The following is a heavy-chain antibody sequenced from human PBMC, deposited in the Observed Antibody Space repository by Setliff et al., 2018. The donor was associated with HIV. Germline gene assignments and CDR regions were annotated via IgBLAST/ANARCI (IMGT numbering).Heavy chain of an antibody. D-gene: IGHD1-1*01. CDR1: GGSISSDSYY. V-gene: IGHV4-39*07. CDR2: IFYSGST. Sequence: SETLSLTCTVSGGSISSDSYYWGWIRQPPGKGLEWIGSIFYSGSTDYNPSLKSRVTISIDTSKRQFSLRLSSVTAADTAVYYCARGTTSITFDYWSQGTLVTV. CDR3: ARGTTSITFDY. J-gene: IGHJ4*02.